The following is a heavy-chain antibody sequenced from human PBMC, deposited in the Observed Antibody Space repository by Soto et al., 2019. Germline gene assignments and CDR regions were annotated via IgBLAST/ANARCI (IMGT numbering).Heavy chain of an antibody. J-gene: IGHJ4*02. CDR3: ARSREGYSSSWYFFDY. V-gene: IGHV3-7*05. CDR2: IKQDGSEK. Sequence: GGSLRLSCAASGFTFSSYWMSWVRQAPGKGLEWVANIKQDGSEKYYVDSVKGRFTISRDNAKNSLYLQMNSLRAEDTAVYYCARSREGYSSSWYFFDYWGQGTLVTVSS. CDR1: GFTFSSYW. D-gene: IGHD6-13*01.